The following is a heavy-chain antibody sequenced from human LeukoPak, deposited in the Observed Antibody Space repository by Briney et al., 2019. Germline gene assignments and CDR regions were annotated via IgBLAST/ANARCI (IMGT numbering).Heavy chain of an antibody. CDR1: GDSVSSNSAA. CDR2: TYYRSKWYN. CDR3: ARDFIWGGSGFDY. Sequence: SQTLSLTCAISGDSVSSNSAAWHWIRQSPSRGLEWLGRTYYRSKWYNDYAVSVKSRITINPDTSKNQFSLQLSSVTAADTAVYYCARDFIWGGSGFDYWGQGTLVTVSS. V-gene: IGHV6-1*01. D-gene: IGHD3-3*01. J-gene: IGHJ4*02.